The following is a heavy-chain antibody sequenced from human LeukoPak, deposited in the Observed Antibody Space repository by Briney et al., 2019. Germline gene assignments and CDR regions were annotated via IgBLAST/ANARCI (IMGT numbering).Heavy chain of an antibody. CDR3: ARHNKAFDI. Sequence: SETLSLTCAVYGGSFSGYYWSWIRQPPGKGLEWIGEINHSGSTNYNPSLKSRVTISVDASKNQFSLKLSSVTAADTAVYYCARHNKAFDIWGQGTMVTVSS. J-gene: IGHJ3*02. CDR2: INHSGST. D-gene: IGHD2/OR15-2a*01. V-gene: IGHV4-34*01. CDR1: GGSFSGYY.